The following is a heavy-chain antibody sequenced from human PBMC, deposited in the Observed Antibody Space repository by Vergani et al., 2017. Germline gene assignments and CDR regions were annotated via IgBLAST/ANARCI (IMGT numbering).Heavy chain of an antibody. Sequence: QVQLVESGGGVVQPGRSLRLSCAASGFTFSSYAMHWVRQAPGKGLEWVAVISYDGSNKYYADSVKGRFTISRDNSKNTLYLQMNSLRAEDTAVYYCTSYRTDTVVSSYWGQGTLVTVSS. CDR1: GFTFSSYA. V-gene: IGHV3-30*04. CDR3: TSYRTDTVVSSY. D-gene: IGHD4-23*01. J-gene: IGHJ4*02. CDR2: ISYDGSNK.